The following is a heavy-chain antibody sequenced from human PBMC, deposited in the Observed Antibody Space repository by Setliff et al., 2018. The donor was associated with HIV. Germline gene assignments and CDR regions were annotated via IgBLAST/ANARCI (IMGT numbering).Heavy chain of an antibody. Sequence: ASVKVSCKASGFNFTNYYIHWVRQAPGEGLEWVGVINASGDRTNYAQKFQGRLIITKDTSTSTVYMELSSLRSDDTAVYYCGRDYRSWIRAIGYWGQGTQVTVSS. D-gene: IGHD5-12*01. CDR3: GRDYRSWIRAIGY. J-gene: IGHJ4*02. V-gene: IGHV1-46*03. CDR2: INASGDRT. CDR1: GFNFTNYY.